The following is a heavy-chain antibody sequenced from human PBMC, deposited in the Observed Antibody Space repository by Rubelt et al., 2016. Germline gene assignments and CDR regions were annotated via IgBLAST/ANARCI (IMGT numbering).Heavy chain of an antibody. CDR3: ARRRSITMVRGYPTPFDY. Sequence: QVQLQQWGAGLLKPSETLSLTCAVYGGSFSGYYWSWIRQPPGKGLEWIGEINHSGSTNYNPALKSRVTIAVDTSKNQFCLRLSSWTAADTAVYYCARRRSITMVRGYPTPFDYWGQGTLVTVSS. CDR1: GGSFSGYY. D-gene: IGHD3-10*01. J-gene: IGHJ4*02. CDR2: INHSGST. V-gene: IGHV4-34*01.